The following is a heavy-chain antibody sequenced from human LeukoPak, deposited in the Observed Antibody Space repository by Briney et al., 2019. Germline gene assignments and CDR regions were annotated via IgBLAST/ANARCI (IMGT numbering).Heavy chain of an antibody. CDR2: TFYRSKWYN. CDR3: ARGFSLEPYYYMDV. CDR1: GDSVSSNRAA. V-gene: IGHV6-1*01. Sequence: SQTLSLTCAIPGDSVSSNRAAWNWIRQSPSRGLEWLGRTFYRSKWYNDYAVSVKSRITVNPDTSKNQFSLQLNSVTPEDTAVYYCARGFSLEPYYYMDVWGKGTTVTVSS. D-gene: IGHD1-14*01. J-gene: IGHJ6*03.